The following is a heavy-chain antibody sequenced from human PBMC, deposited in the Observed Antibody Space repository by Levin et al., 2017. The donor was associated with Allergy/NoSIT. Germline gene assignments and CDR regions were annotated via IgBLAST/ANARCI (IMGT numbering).Heavy chain of an antibody. CDR3: ATAKVVRGIFGY. D-gene: IGHD3-10*01. CDR2: INHVGST. CDR1: GGSFSGYY. J-gene: IGHJ4*02. Sequence: SETLSLTCAVSGGSFSGYYWNWIRQPPGKGLEWIGEINHVGSTNYNPSLESRVTISSDTSQNQFSLKLTSVTAADTAVYYCATAKVVRGIFGYWGQGTLVTVSS. V-gene: IGHV4-34*01.